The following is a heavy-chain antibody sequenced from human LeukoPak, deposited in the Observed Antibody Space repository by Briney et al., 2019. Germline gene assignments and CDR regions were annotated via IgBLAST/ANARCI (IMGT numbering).Heavy chain of an antibody. CDR1: GYTFTSYY. J-gene: IGHJ4*02. D-gene: IGHD4-17*01. V-gene: IGHV1-46*01. Sequence: ASVKVSCKASGYTFTSYYMHWVRQAPGQGLEWMGIINPSGGSTSYAQKFQGRVTMTRDTSTSTVYMELSSLRSEDPAVYYCAKGPTVTKYYFDCWGQGTLVTVSS. CDR3: AKGPTVTKYYFDC. CDR2: INPSGGST.